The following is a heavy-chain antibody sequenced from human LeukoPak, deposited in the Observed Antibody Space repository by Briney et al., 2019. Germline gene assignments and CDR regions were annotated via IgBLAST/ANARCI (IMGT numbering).Heavy chain of an antibody. CDR1: GFTFDDYA. V-gene: IGHV3-9*01. CDR3: AKDVRVRAVAYDAVDI. CDR2: ISWNSGSI. Sequence: GGPLRLSCAASGFTFDDYAMHWVRQAPGKGLEWVSGISWNSGSIGYADSVKGRFTISRDNAKNSLYLQMNSLRAEDTALYYCAKDVRVRAVAYDAVDIWGQGTMVTVSS. J-gene: IGHJ3*02. D-gene: IGHD6-19*01.